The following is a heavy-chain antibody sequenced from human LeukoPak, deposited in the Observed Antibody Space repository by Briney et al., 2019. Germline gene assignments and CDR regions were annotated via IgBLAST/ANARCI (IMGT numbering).Heavy chain of an antibody. D-gene: IGHD5-24*01. V-gene: IGHV3-64*04. CDR3: ARHDGRADYNYNYYYGMDV. CDR2: IGRNGGST. Sequence: PGGSLRLSCSASGFTVSSDALLWVSHALGKGLQSVSAIGRNGGSTYYADSVKGRFTISGDNSKKTLYLLMNSLRAEDTAVYYCARHDGRADYNYNYYYGMDVWGQGTTVTVSS. J-gene: IGHJ6*02. CDR1: GFTVSSDA.